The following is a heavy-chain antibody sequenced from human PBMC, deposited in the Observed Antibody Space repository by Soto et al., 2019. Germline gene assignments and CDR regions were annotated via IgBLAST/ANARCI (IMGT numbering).Heavy chain of an antibody. V-gene: IGHV4-34*01. CDR2: ISPSGTT. CDR1: GGSFSNNY. CDR3: ATSLWFGTQPEI. Sequence: PSETLSLTCAVYGGSFSNNYWTWFRQPPGKGLEWIGEISPSGTTKYIPSLKSRGTISVDTYRKQFFLKVTSVSAADTAVYYCATSLWFGTQPEIWGRGTLVTVSS. J-gene: IGHJ4*02. D-gene: IGHD3-10*01.